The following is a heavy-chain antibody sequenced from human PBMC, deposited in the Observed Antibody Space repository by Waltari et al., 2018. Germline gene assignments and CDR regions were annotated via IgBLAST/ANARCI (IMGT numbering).Heavy chain of an antibody. CDR2: IDPEDGQT. CDR3: ATALGDSISASRPFEI. V-gene: IGHV1-69-2*01. CDR1: GYTFTDYY. Sequence: EVQLLQSGAELKKPGTAVKISCPLSGYTFTDYYIHWVQQAPGKGLQWMGLIDPEDGQTIYAEAFQGRVTITADTSIDTVYMELSSLTSDDSAVFYCATALGDSISASRPFEIWGQGTVITVSS. J-gene: IGHJ3*02. D-gene: IGHD3-3*02.